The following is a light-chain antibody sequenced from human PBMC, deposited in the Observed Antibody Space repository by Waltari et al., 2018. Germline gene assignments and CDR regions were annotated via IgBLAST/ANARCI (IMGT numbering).Light chain of an antibody. Sequence: DIVMTQSPATLSLSPGESATLSCRASQRLTSSTFAWFQQKPGQPPRLLIYGTSTRAAGIPDRFSGSGSGTDFSLTISGLQPEDFATYYCQQYDYWPWTFGQGTRVE. CDR2: GTS. CDR3: QQYDYWPWT. CDR1: QRLTSST. V-gene: IGKV3D-15*01. J-gene: IGKJ1*01.